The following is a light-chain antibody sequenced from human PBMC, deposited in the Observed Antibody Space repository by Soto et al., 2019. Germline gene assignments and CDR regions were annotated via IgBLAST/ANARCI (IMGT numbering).Light chain of an antibody. Sequence: SYELTQPPSGSLAPGKTASISCGGNDIGSKVVHWYQQKPGQAPVLVIYSDTDLPPVIPERFSGSNSANLATLTISRVEAGDEADYYCQVWDSGSSHVVFGGGTKLTVL. V-gene: IGLV3-21*01. J-gene: IGLJ2*01. CDR3: QVWDSGSSHVV. CDR1: DIGSKV. CDR2: SDT.